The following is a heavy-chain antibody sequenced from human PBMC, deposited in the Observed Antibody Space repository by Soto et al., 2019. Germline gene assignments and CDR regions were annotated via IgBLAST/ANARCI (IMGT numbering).Heavy chain of an antibody. CDR1: GGTSSSYA. D-gene: IGHD4-4*01. V-gene: IGHV1-69*01. CDR2: IIPILDTT. J-gene: IGHJ4*02. CDR3: ASGGTTVNRRFDF. Sequence: QVQVVQSGAEVKKPGSSVRVSCKASGGTSSSYAITWMRQAPGQGLEWMGGIIPILDTTDYAQKFQGRVTFTAEESTSTVYMELSSLTSEDTAVYYCASGGTTVNRRFDFWGPGTLGTVSS.